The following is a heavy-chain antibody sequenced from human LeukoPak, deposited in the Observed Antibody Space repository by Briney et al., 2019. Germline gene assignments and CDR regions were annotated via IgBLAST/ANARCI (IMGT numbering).Heavy chain of an antibody. J-gene: IGHJ4*02. D-gene: IGHD6-6*01. Sequence: GGSLRLSCAASGFTFSSYAMSWVRQAPGKGLEWVSAISGSGGSTYYAGSVKGRFTISRDNSKNTLYLQMNSLGAEDTAVYYCAKAQQLVPPYFDYWGQGTLVTVSS. CDR2: ISGSGGST. CDR1: GFTFSSYA. V-gene: IGHV3-23*01. CDR3: AKAQQLVPPYFDY.